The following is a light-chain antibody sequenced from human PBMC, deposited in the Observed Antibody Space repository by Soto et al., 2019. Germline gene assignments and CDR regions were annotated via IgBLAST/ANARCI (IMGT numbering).Light chain of an antibody. Sequence: DIVLTQSPGTLSLSPGERAALSCRASQSVSSSYLAWYQQKPGQAPRLLIYGASNRATGVPDRFSGSGSGTDFTLTINRLGPEDFAVYYGQQYGSSPHIFGQGTKLEIK. J-gene: IGKJ2*01. CDR3: QQYGSSPHI. CDR1: QSVSSSY. V-gene: IGKV3-20*01. CDR2: GAS.